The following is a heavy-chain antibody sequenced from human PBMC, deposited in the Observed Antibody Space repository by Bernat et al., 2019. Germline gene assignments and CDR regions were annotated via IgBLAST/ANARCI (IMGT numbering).Heavy chain of an antibody. CDR3: AGRTTAVTGYLDY. J-gene: IGHJ4*02. Sequence: QVQLVQSGAEVKKPGSSVKVSCKASGGTFSSYAINWVRQAPGQGLEWMGRVIPILDITNYAQKFQGRVTISADKSTSTAYMELSSLRSEDTAVYYCAGRTTAVTGYLDYRGQGTLVTVSS. V-gene: IGHV1-69*04. CDR1: GGTFSSYA. CDR2: VIPILDIT. D-gene: IGHD4-23*01.